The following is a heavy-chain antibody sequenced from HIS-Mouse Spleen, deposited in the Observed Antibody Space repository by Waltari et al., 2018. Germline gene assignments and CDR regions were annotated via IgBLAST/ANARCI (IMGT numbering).Heavy chain of an antibody. D-gene: IGHD6-19*01. CDR1: GFSLSTSGMC. J-gene: IGHJ4*02. CDR3: ARIAEGYSSGWYAFDY. V-gene: IGHV2-70*15. CDR2: IDWDDDK. Sequence: QVTLRESGPALVKPTQTLTLTCTFSGFSLSTSGMCVSWIRQPPGKALEWLARIDWDDDKYYRTSLKTRLTISKETSKNQVVLTMTNMDPGDTATYYCARIAEGYSSGWYAFDYWGQGTLVTVSS.